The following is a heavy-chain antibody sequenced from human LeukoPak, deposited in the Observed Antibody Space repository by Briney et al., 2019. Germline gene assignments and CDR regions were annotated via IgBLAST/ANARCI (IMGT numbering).Heavy chain of an antibody. D-gene: IGHD3-3*01. J-gene: IGHJ3*02. CDR1: GFTFSSYA. V-gene: IGHV3-23*01. CDR3: AKDLSGSVSQDI. Sequence: PGGSLRLSCAASGFTFSSYAMSWVRQAPGKGLEWVSAISGSGGSTYYADSVKGRFTISRDNSKNTLYLQMNSLRAGDTAVYYCAKDLSGSVSQDIWGQGTMVTVSS. CDR2: ISGSGGST.